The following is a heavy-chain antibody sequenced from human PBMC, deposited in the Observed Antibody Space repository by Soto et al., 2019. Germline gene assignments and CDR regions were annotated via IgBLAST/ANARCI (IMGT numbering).Heavy chain of an antibody. CDR2: ISSSSSYV. J-gene: IGHJ3*02. D-gene: IGHD6-13*01. Sequence: PGGSLRLSCAASGLTFSSYSMNWVRQAPGKGLEWVSSISSSSSYVYYADSVKGRFTISRDNAKNSLYLQMNSLRAEDTAVYYCAKIPHSSSWYLDAFDIWGQGTMVTVSS. CDR3: AKIPHSSSWYLDAFDI. V-gene: IGHV3-21*01. CDR1: GLTFSSYS.